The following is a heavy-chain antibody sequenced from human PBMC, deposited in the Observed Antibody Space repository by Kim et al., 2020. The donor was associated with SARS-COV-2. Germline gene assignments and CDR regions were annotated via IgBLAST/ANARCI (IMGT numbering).Heavy chain of an antibody. Sequence: YYAVSVKGRFTISRDNSTNTLYLQMNSLRAEDTAVYYCARGGSGYGDYVYWGQGTLVTVSS. D-gene: IGHD4-17*01. V-gene: IGHV3-33*01. J-gene: IGHJ4*02. CDR3: ARGGSGYGDYVY.